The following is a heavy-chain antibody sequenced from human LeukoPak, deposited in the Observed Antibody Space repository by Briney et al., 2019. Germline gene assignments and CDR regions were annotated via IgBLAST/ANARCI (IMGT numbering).Heavy chain of an antibody. CDR2: LYSGGNT. CDR1: GFTVSSNY. J-gene: IGHJ6*03. CDR3: ARGEIAAPGHYYYYYMDV. D-gene: IGHD6-13*01. V-gene: IGHV3-66*01. Sequence: GGSLRLSCAASGFTVSSNYMSWVRQAPGKGLEWVSVLYSGGNTYYADYVKGRFTISRDNSKNTLYLQMNSLRAEDTAVYYCARGEIAAPGHYYYYYMDVWGKGTTVTVSS.